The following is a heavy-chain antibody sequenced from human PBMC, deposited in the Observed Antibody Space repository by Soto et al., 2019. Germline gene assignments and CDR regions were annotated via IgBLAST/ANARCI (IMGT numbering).Heavy chain of an antibody. Sequence: PSETLSLTCTVSGGSISSYYWSWIRQPPGKGLEWIGYIYYSGSTNYNPSLKSRVTISVDTSKNQFSLKLSSVTAADTAVYYCARSRKYYDFWSGPLGYYYYGMDVWGQAPTVTVSS. D-gene: IGHD3-3*01. V-gene: IGHV4-59*01. J-gene: IGHJ6*02. CDR3: ARSRKYYDFWSGPLGYYYYGMDV. CDR2: IYYSGST. CDR1: GGSISSYY.